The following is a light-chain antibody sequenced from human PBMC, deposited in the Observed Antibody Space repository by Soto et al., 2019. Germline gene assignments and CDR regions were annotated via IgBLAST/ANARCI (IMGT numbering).Light chain of an antibody. J-gene: IGKJ1*01. CDR1: QSVSYY. V-gene: IGKV3-20*01. CDR2: DAS. Sequence: EIVLTQSPGTLSLSPVERATLSCMASQSVSYYLAWYQQKPGQAPRLLIYDASSRATGVPDRFSGSGSGTEFTLTISSLQPDDFATYYCQQYNDYPWTFGQGTKVDIK. CDR3: QQYNDYPWT.